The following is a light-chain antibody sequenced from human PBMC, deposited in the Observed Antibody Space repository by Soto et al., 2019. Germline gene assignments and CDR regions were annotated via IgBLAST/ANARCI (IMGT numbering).Light chain of an antibody. Sequence: EIVVTQSPGILSVSPGDRATLSCRASQSVGRNLAWYQHNPCQAPTLLIYAASTRATGLPARLSGSGSGTAFTRTFSSLQSADFAVDYCQEYSKWPLFTFGPGPRVD. CDR1: QSVGRN. V-gene: IGKV3-15*01. CDR3: QEYSKWPLFT. J-gene: IGKJ3*01. CDR2: AAS.